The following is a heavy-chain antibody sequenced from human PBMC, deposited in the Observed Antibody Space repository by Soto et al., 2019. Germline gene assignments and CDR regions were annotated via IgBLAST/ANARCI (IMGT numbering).Heavy chain of an antibody. CDR3: ARDRSSSYASSYFQH. D-gene: IGHD6-6*01. CDR2: INPNSGGT. CDR1: GYTFTGYY. V-gene: IGHV1-2*04. Sequence: ASVKVSCKASGYTFTGYYIHWVRQAPGQGLEWMGWINPNSGGTNYAQKFQGWVTMTRDTSISTAYMELSRLRSDDTAVYYCARDRSSSYASSYFQHWGQGTLVTVSS. J-gene: IGHJ1*01.